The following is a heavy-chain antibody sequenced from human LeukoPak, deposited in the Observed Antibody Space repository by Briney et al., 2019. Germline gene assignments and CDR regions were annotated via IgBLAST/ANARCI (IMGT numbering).Heavy chain of an antibody. J-gene: IGHJ3*02. CDR2: ISYSGNT. CDR3: ACLTTADAFDI. V-gene: IGHV4-39*07. Sequence: SETLSLTCTVSGGSISSNSYYWGWIRQPPGKGLEWIGSISYSGNTYSNPSLKSRVTISADTSKEQVSLQLTSVTAADTAVYYCACLTTADAFDIWGQGTMVTVSS. CDR1: GGSISSNSYY. D-gene: IGHD3-22*01.